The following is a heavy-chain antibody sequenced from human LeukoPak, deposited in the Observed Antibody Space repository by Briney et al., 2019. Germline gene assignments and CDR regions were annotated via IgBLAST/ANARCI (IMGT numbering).Heavy chain of an antibody. D-gene: IGHD3-10*01. Sequence: GASVKVSCKASGYTFTSYYMHWVRQAPGQGLEWMGWISAYNGNTNYAQKLQGRVTMTTDTSTSTAYMELRSLRSDDTAVYYCARAGPRVLLPWYYFDYWGQGTLVTVSS. J-gene: IGHJ4*02. CDR1: GYTFTSYY. CDR2: ISAYNGNT. V-gene: IGHV1-18*04. CDR3: ARAGPRVLLPWYYFDY.